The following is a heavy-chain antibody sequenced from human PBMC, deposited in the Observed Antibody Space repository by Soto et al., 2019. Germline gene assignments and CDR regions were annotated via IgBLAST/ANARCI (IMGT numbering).Heavy chain of an antibody. CDR3: ASSQGSSTSLEIYYYYYYGMDV. CDR2: IIPIPGTA. Sequence: QVQLVQSGAEVKKPGSSVKVSCKASGGTFSSYAISWVRQAPGQGLEWMGGIIPIPGTANYAQKFQGRVTITADESTSTAYMELGRLRSEDTAVYYCASSQGSSTSLEIYYYYYYGMDVWGQGTTVTVSS. CDR1: GGTFSSYA. J-gene: IGHJ6*02. V-gene: IGHV1-69*01. D-gene: IGHD2-2*01.